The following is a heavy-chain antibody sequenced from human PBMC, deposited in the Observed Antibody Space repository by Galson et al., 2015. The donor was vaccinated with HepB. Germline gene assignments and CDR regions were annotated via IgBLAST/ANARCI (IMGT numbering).Heavy chain of an antibody. Sequence: SVKVSCKASGGTFTNYALSWVRQAPGQGLEWLGGIIPILHTPNYAQKFQGRVTISTDESTSTVYMELSSLISEDTAFYYCAREGHYYDSRGYYGVFDIWGQGTMVTVSA. CDR1: GGTFTNYA. CDR3: AREGHYYDSRGYYGVFDI. D-gene: IGHD3-22*01. V-gene: IGHV1-69*05. J-gene: IGHJ3*02. CDR2: IIPILHTP.